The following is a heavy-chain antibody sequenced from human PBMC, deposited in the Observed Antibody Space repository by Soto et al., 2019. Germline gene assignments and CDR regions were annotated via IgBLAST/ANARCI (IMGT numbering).Heavy chain of an antibody. J-gene: IGHJ4*02. CDR2: ISAYNGNT. CDR3: ARDLAVALIDS. V-gene: IGHV1-18*01. CDR1: DYTFTSYG. Sequence: QVQLVQSGAEVKKPGASVKVSCKASDYTFTSYGISWVRQAPGQGLEWMGWISAYNGNTKTAQTFQGGATMTTETPTSTAYMDRTILTPDNTAVYYGARDLAVALIDSWGQGTLVTASS. D-gene: IGHD6-19*01.